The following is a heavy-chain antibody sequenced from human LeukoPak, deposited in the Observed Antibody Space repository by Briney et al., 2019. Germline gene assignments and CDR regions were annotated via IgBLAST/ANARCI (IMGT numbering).Heavy chain of an antibody. CDR3: AGYYGSGSLVGTLDY. CDR1: GGTFSSHA. CDR2: IIPIFCTA. D-gene: IGHD3-10*01. V-gene: IGHV1-69*06. J-gene: IGHJ4*02. Sequence: SVKVSCKASGGTFSSHAISWVRQAPGQGLEGMGGIIPIFCTANYAQKIQGRVTITADKSTSTAYMELSSRKSEDTAVYYCAGYYGSGSLVGTLDYWGQGTLVTVSS.